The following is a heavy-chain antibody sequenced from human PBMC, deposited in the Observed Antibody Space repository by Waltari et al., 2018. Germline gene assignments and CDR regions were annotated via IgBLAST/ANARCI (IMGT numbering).Heavy chain of an antibody. D-gene: IGHD3-10*01. CDR1: GFSLGSFG. Sequence: QVQLVESGGGVVQPGLSLRLSCAASGFSLGSFGMHWVRQAPGKGLEWVALIFFGGGDTFYADSVRGRFTISRDNSKNTLYLDINSLRLDDTAIYYCAKDAFGNTYLDHWGQGTLVTVSS. CDR3: AKDAFGNTYLDH. V-gene: IGHV3-30*19. CDR2: IFFGGGDT. J-gene: IGHJ4*02.